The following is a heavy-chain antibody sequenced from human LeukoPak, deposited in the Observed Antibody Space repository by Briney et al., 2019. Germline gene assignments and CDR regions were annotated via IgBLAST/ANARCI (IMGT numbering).Heavy chain of an antibody. J-gene: IGHJ4*02. D-gene: IGHD3-10*01. Sequence: EGSLRLSCAASGFTFSNYWMHWVRQAPWKGLVWVSHINSDGSSTNYADSVKGRFTISRDNAKNTLYLQMNSLRAEDTGVYYCARAVGSGSYWGQGTLVTVSS. CDR2: INSDGSST. V-gene: IGHV3-74*01. CDR1: GFTFSNYW. CDR3: ARAVGSGSY.